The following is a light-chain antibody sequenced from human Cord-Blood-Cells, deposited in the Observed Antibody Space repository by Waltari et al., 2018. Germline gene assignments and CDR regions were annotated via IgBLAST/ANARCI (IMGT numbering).Light chain of an antibody. V-gene: IGKV1-33*01. CDR2: DAS. J-gene: IGKJ4*01. CDR3: QQYDNLPLT. Sequence: DIQVTQSPSSLSASVGDRVTITCQASQDISNYLNWYQLKPGKAPKLLIYDASNLETAVLSRFSGIVSGTDFTFTISSLQPEDIATYYCQQYDNLPLTFGGGTKVEIK. CDR1: QDISNY.